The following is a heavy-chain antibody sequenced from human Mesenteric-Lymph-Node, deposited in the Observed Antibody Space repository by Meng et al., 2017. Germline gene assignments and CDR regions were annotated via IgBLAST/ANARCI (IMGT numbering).Heavy chain of an antibody. CDR1: GGSVISGGCY. CDR3: ARVSSGWDDFDN. J-gene: IGHJ4*02. CDR2: IYYSGST. Sequence: PQSAQGLLNPSKTLSRTCIVSGGSVISGGCYWTWIRQRPGKSVVWFAHIYYSGSTFHNPSLKTRVIISIDTSKNQFCLNLRSVTAAVTAVYYGARVSSGWDDFDNWAQGTLVTVSS. D-gene: IGHD6-19*01. V-gene: IGHV4-31*03.